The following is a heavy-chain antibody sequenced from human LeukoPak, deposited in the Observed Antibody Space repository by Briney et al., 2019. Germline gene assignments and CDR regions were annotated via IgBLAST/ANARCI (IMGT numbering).Heavy chain of an antibody. J-gene: IGHJ4*02. CDR2: ISSSSSYI. Sequence: GGSLRLSCAASGFTFSIYGMHWVRQAPGKGLEWVSSISSSSSYIYYADSVKGRFTISRDNAKNSLYLQMNSLRAEDTAVYYCARDGGWELLRPVDYWGQGTLVTVSS. CDR1: GFTFSIYG. V-gene: IGHV3-21*01. CDR3: ARDGGWELLRPVDY. D-gene: IGHD1-26*01.